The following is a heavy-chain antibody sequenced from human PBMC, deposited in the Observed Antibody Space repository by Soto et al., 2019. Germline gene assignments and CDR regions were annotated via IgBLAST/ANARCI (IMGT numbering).Heavy chain of an antibody. CDR1: GYTFTIYG. Sequence: ASVKVSCKASGYTFTIYGINWVRQAPGQGLEWMGWMNPNSGNTGYAQKFQGRVTMTRNTSISTAYMELSSLRSEDTAVYYCARGGYCSGGSCYPNDAFDIWGQGTMVTVSS. D-gene: IGHD2-15*01. CDR3: ARGGYCSGGSCYPNDAFDI. CDR2: MNPNSGNT. J-gene: IGHJ3*02. V-gene: IGHV1-8*02.